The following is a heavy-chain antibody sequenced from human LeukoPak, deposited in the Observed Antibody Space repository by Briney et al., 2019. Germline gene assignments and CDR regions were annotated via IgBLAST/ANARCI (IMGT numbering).Heavy chain of an antibody. CDR2: IYYSGST. Sequence: SETLSLTCTVSGGSISSGSYYWSWIRQPPGKGLEWIGYIYYSGSTNYNPSLKSRVTISVDTSKNQFSLKLSSVTAADTAVYYCARGIVVVAQLGYYYYYMDVWGKGTTVTISS. CDR3: ARGIVVVAQLGYYYYYMDV. D-gene: IGHD2-15*01. J-gene: IGHJ6*03. CDR1: GGSISSGSYY. V-gene: IGHV4-61*01.